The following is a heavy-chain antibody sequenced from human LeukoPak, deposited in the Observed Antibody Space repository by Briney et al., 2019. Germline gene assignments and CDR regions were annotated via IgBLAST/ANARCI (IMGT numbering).Heavy chain of an antibody. V-gene: IGHV4-59*08. CDR3: ARHAADGTMIVVV. Sequence: NSSETLSLTCTVSGGSISSYYWSWIRQPPGKGLEWIGYIYYSGSTNYNPSLKSRVTISVDTSKNQFSLKLSSVTAADTAVYYCARHAADGTMIVVVWGQGTLVTVSS. CDR2: IYYSGST. J-gene: IGHJ4*02. CDR1: GGSISSYY. D-gene: IGHD3-22*01.